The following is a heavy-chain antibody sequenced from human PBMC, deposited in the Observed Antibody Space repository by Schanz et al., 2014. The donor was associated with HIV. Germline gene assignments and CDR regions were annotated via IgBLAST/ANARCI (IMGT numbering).Heavy chain of an antibody. J-gene: IGHJ4*02. CDR1: VGTSSIYA. Sequence: QVQLVQSGAEVKKPGSSVKVACKASVGTSSIYAISWVRQAPGQGLEWMGGIIPLFGTPFYAQKFQGRVAITADKSTDTVYMDLGSLTSEDTAVYFCARTYTGDWSTGADWGQGTLVTVSS. D-gene: IGHD2-21*02. CDR2: IIPLFGTP. V-gene: IGHV1-69*06. CDR3: ARTYTGDWSTGAD.